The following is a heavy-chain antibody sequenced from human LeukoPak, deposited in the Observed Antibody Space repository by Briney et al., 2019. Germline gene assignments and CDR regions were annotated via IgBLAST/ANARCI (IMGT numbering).Heavy chain of an antibody. V-gene: IGHV3-48*01. CDR2: ISSSSSTI. CDR3: ARFGGLTFYYYYYYMDV. D-gene: IGHD2-15*01. J-gene: IGHJ6*03. Sequence: PGGSLRLSCAASGFTFSSYSMNWVRQAPGKGLEWVSYISSSSSTIYYADSVKGRFTISRDNAKNSLYLQMNSLRAEDTAVYYCARFGGLTFYYYYYYMDVWGKGTTVTVSS. CDR1: GFTFSSYS.